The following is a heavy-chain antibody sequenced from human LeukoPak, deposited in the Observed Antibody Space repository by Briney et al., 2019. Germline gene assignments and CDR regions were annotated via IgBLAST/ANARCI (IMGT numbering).Heavy chain of an antibody. CDR1: GYSISSGYY. CDR2: IYHSGST. J-gene: IGHJ4*02. CDR3: ARGGLEYDILTGYYMSLVY. D-gene: IGHD3-9*01. V-gene: IGHV4-38-2*01. Sequence: SETLSLTCAVSGYSISSGYYWGWIRQPPGKGLEWIGSIYHSGSTYYNPSLKSRVTISVDTSKNQFSLKLSSVTAADTAMYYCARGGLEYDILTGYYMSLVYWGQGTLVTVSS.